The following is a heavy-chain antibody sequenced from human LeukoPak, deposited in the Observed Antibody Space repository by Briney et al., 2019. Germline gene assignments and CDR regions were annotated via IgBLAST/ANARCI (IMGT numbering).Heavy chain of an antibody. CDR3: ARLGTVTTYNWFDP. Sequence: PSETLSLTCAVSGYSISSGYYWGWIRQPPGKGLEWIGSIYHSGSTYYNPSLKSRVTISVDTSKNQFSLKLSSVTAADTAVYYCARLGTVTTYNWFDPWGQGTLVTVS. V-gene: IGHV4-38-2*01. CDR2: IYHSGST. J-gene: IGHJ5*02. D-gene: IGHD4-11*01. CDR1: GYSISSGYY.